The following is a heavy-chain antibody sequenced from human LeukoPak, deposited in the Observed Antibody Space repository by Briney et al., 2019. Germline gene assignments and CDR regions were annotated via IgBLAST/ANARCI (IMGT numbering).Heavy chain of an antibody. D-gene: IGHD3-10*02. CDR2: IIPIFGTA. V-gene: IGHV1-69*05. CDR1: GGTFSSYA. J-gene: IGHJ4*02. Sequence: GASVKVSCKASGGTFSSYAISWVRQAPGQGLEWMGRIIPIFGTANYAQKFQGRVTITTDESTSTAYMELSSLRSDDTAVYYCARAYAWGYFDYWGQGTLVTVSS. CDR3: ARAYAWGYFDY.